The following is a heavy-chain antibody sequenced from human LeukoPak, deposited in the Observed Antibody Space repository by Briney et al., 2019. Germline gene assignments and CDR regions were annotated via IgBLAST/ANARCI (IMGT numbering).Heavy chain of an antibody. CDR2: ISSSSSYI. CDR3: AREDDDYYGSGSYPDY. J-gene: IGHJ4*02. D-gene: IGHD3-10*01. Sequence: GGSLRLSCAASGFTLSSYSMNWVRQAPGKGLEWASSISSSSSYIYYADSVKGRFTISRDNAKNSLYLQMNSLRAEDTAVYYCAREDDDYYGSGSYPDYWGQGTLVTVSS. V-gene: IGHV3-21*01. CDR1: GFTLSSYS.